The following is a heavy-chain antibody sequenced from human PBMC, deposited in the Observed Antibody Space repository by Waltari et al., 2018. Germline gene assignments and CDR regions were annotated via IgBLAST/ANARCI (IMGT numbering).Heavy chain of an antibody. CDR3: VVGGYCSPSICPWDY. CDR2: VNTEESET. Sequence: EVQVVQSGAEVKKPGATGKISCKAYGYTLTDPYIHWLQLAPGKGLEWMGRVNTEESETMYGMNFRDRITMTADTSTNTAYMELSSLRSADTAVYYCVVGGYCSPSICPWDYWGQGTLVTVSS. J-gene: IGHJ4*02. D-gene: IGHD2-15*01. V-gene: IGHV1-69-2*01. CDR1: GYTLTDPY.